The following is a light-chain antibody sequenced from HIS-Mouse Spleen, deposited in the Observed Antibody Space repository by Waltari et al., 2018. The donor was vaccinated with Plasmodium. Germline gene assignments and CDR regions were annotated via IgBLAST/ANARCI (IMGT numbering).Light chain of an antibody. CDR3: QSADSSGTYRV. CDR2: KDS. J-gene: IGLJ2*01. V-gene: IGLV3-25*03. Sequence: SYELTQPPSVSVSPGQTARITCSGDALPTQYAYWYQQKPGPAPVLVIYKDSERPSGIPERFSGSSSGTTVTLTISGVQAEDEADYYCQSADSSGTYRVFGGGTKLTVL. CDR1: ALPTQY.